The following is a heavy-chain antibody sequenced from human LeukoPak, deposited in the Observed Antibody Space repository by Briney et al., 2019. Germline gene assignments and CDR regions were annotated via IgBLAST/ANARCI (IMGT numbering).Heavy chain of an antibody. CDR1: GYTFTSYD. CDR3: ATTRSSSGYYWGGQIDY. V-gene: IGHV1-8*03. Sequence: ASVKVSCKASGYTFTSYDINWVRQATGQGLEWMGWMNPNSGNTGYAQKFQGRVTITRNTSISTAYMELSSLRSEDTAVYYCATTRSSSGYYWGGQIDYWGQRTLVTVSS. D-gene: IGHD3-22*01. CDR2: MNPNSGNT. J-gene: IGHJ4*02.